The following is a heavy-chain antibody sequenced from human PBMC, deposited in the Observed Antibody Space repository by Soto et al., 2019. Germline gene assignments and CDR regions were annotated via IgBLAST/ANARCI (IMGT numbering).Heavy chain of an antibody. D-gene: IGHD2-2*01. CDR2: IWYDGSNK. J-gene: IGHJ6*02. CDR3: ARDLGYCISTSCYSSPYYGMDV. V-gene: IGHV3-33*01. Sequence: ASGFTFSSYGMHWVRQAPGKGLEWVAVIWYDGSNKYYADSVKGRFTISRDNSKNTLYLQMNSLRAEDTAVYYCARDLGYCISTSCYSSPYYGMDVWGQGTTVTVS. CDR1: GFTFSSYG.